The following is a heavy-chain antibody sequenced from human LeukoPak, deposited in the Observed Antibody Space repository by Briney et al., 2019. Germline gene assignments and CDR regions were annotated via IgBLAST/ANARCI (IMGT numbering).Heavy chain of an antibody. CDR1: GFTVSSYH. J-gene: IGHJ3*02. Sequence: GGSLRLSCAAPGFTVSSYHMNWVRQAPGKGLEWVSVIYSGDSTYYADSVKGRFTISRDNSKNSLYLQMNSLRAEDTALYHCARAKWEWELLRGGAFDIWGQGTMVTVSS. V-gene: IGHV3-53*01. CDR2: IYSGDST. CDR3: ARAKWEWELLRGGAFDI. D-gene: IGHD1-26*01.